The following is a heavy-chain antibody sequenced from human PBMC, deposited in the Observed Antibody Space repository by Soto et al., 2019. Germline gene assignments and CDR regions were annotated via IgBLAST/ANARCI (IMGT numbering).Heavy chain of an antibody. V-gene: IGHV1-8*01. D-gene: IGHD1-7*01. CDR1: GYTFTSYD. Sequence: ASVKVSCKASGYTFTSYDINWVRQATGQGLEWMGWMNPNSGNTGYAQKFQGRVTMTRNTSISTAYMELSSLRSEDTAVYYCARVGAPYNCNYEDAFDIWGQGTMVTVSS. CDR2: MNPNSGNT. J-gene: IGHJ3*02. CDR3: ARVGAPYNCNYEDAFDI.